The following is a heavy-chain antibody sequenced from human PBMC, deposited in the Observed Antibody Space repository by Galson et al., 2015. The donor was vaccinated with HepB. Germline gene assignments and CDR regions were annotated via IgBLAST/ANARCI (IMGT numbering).Heavy chain of an antibody. Sequence: SLRLSCAASGFTFSSYSMNWVRQAPGKGLEWVSSISSSSYIYYADSVKGRFTISRDNAKNSLYLQMNSLRAEDTAVYYCARDGRGQRDGYNYRSYYYYGMDVWGQGTTVTVSS. CDR2: ISSSSYI. CDR3: ARDGRGQRDGYNYRSYYYYGMDV. J-gene: IGHJ6*02. V-gene: IGHV3-21*01. CDR1: GFTFSSYS. D-gene: IGHD5-24*01.